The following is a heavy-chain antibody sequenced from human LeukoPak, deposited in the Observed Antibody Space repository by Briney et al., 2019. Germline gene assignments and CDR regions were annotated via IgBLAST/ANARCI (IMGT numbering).Heavy chain of an antibody. CDR3: ARDWTDYYDSSTFDY. V-gene: IGHV3-30*04. J-gene: IGHJ4*02. Sequence: PGGSLRLSCAASGFTFSSYAMHWVRQAPGKGLEWVAVISYDGSNKYYADSVKGRFTISRDNSKNTLYLQMNSLRAEDTAVYYCARDWTDYYDSSTFDYWGQGTLVTVSS. CDR1: GFTFSSYA. D-gene: IGHD3-22*01. CDR2: ISYDGSNK.